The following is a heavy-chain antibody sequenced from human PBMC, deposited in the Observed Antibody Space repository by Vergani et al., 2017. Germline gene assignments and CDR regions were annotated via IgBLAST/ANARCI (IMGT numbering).Heavy chain of an antibody. CDR2: ISYDGSNK. CDR1: GFTFSSYA. D-gene: IGHD3-22*01. J-gene: IGHJ4*02. V-gene: IGHV3-30-3*01. Sequence: QVQLVESGGGVVQPGRSLRLSCAASGFTFSSYAMHWVRQAPGKGLELVAVISYDGSNKYYADSVEGRFTSSRDNSKTTLYLQLNSLRAEDTAVYYCARGVYYDSSAVITPFDYWGQGTLVTVSS. CDR3: ARGVYYDSSAVITPFDY.